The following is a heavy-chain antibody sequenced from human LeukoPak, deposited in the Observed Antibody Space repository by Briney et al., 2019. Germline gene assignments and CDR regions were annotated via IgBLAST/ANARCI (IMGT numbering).Heavy chain of an antibody. CDR1: GGSISSSSYY. CDR2: IYYSGST. J-gene: IGHJ4*02. Sequence: SETLSRTCTVSGGSISSSSYYWGWIRQPPGKGLEWIGSIYYSGSTYYNPSLKSRVTISVDTSKNQFSLKLSSVTAADTAVYYCARSSREGATVDYWGQGTLVTVSS. D-gene: IGHD1-26*01. CDR3: ARSSREGATVDY. V-gene: IGHV4-39*01.